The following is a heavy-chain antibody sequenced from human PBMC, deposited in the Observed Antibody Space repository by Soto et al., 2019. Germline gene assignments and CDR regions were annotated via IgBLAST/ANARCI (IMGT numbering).Heavy chain of an antibody. J-gene: IGHJ4*01. CDR3: ANAYDSSGYYHY. CDR2: ISYDGSNK. CDR1: GFTFSSYA. Sequence: PGGSLRLSCAASGFTFSSYAMHWVRQVPGKGLEWVAVISYDGSNKYYADSVKGRFTISRDNSKNTLYLQMNSLRAEDTAVYYCANAYDSSGYYHYWGHGTLVTVSX. D-gene: IGHD3-22*01. V-gene: IGHV3-30*04.